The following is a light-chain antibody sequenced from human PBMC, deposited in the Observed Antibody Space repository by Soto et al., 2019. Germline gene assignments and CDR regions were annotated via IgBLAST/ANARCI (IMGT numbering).Light chain of an antibody. J-gene: IGKJ4*01. V-gene: IGKV3-15*01. Sequence: EIVLTQSPGTLSLSTGERATLSCRASQNVARNYLAWYQQRPGQAPRLLIYDASTRATGIPARFSGSGSGTEFTLTISSLQSEDFAVYYCQQYNNWPPLTFGGGTKVDNK. CDR1: QNVARN. CDR2: DAS. CDR3: QQYNNWPPLT.